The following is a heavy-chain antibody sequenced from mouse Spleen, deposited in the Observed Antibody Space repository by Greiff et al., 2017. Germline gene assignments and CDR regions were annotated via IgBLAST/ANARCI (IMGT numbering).Heavy chain of an antibody. CDR1: GFTFSSYA. CDR3: ARRTLTNWYFDV. Sequence: EVKLMESGGGLVKPGGSLKLSCAASGFTFSSYAMSWVRQTPEKRLEWVATISSGGSYTYYPDSVKGRFTISRDNAKNTLYLQMSSLRSEDTAMYYCARRTLTNWYFDVWGAGTTVTVSS. J-gene: IGHJ1*01. V-gene: IGHV5-9-1*01. CDR2: ISSGGSYT. D-gene: IGHD1-3*01.